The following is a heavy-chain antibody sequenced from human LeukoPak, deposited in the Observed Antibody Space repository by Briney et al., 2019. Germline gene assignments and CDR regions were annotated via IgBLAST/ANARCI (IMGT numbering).Heavy chain of an antibody. CDR2: INPSGGST. CDR3: ARDGGGYDILTGYSRRPKYYFDY. V-gene: IGHV1-46*01. CDR1: GYTFTSYY. Sequence: ASVKVSCKASGYTFTSYYMHWVRQAPGQGLEWMGIINPSGGSTSYAQKFQGRVTMTRDTSTSTVYMGLSSLRSEDTAVYYCARDGGGYDILTGYSRRPKYYFDYWGQGTLVTVSS. D-gene: IGHD3-9*01. J-gene: IGHJ4*02.